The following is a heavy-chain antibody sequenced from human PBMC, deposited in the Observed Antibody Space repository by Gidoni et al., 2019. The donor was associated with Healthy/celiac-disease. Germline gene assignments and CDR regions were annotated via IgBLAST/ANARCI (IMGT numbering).Heavy chain of an antibody. J-gene: IGHJ6*02. V-gene: IGHV3-21*01. CDR1: GLTFGSYS. Sequence: EVPLVASGRGLVQPGGSLRLSCVSSGLTFGSYSMSWVRRAPGKGLEWVSSNSSSSSYIYYPDSVKGRFTISRDNAKNSLYLQMNSLRAEDTAVYYCARTIVVVTSTYGMDVWGQGTTVTVSS. CDR3: ARTIVVVTSTYGMDV. D-gene: IGHD2-21*02. CDR2: NSSSSSYI.